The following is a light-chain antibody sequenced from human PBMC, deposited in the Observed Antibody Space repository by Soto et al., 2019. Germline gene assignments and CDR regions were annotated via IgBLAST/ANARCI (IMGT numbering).Light chain of an antibody. V-gene: IGKV1-27*01. CDR3: QKYNSAPWT. CDR1: QGIAKS. J-gene: IGKJ1*01. CDR2: SAS. Sequence: DIQMTQSPSSLSASVGDRVTITCRASQGIAKSLAWYQQKPGKAPKLLIYSASILQSGVPSRFSGSGSGTDFTLNISSLQPEDVATYYCQKYNSAPWTFGQGTKVEIK.